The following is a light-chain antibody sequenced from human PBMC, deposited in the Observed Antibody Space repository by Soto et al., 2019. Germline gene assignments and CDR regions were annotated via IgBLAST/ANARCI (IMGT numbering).Light chain of an antibody. V-gene: IGLV2-8*01. CDR3: SSYAGGNIVI. CDR1: SSDVGGYNY. Sequence: QSVLTQPPSASGSPGQSVTISCTGTSSDVGGYNYVSWYQQHPGKAPKLIIYGVNKWPSGVPDRFSGSESGNTASLTVSGLQAEDEADYYCSSYAGGNIVIFGGGTKLTVL. CDR2: GVN. J-gene: IGLJ2*01.